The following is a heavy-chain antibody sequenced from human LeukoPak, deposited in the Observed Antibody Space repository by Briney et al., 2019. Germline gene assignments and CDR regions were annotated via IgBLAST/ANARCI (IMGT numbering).Heavy chain of an antibody. CDR3: VRGGWELDY. CDR1: GFSVRDFW. V-gene: IGHV3-7*01. CDR2: IKEDRTAD. Sequence: GSLRLSCAASGFSVRDFWMAWVRQAPGKGLEWVAHIKEDRTADYYVDSVKGRFSISKDDGKNSLHLQMNSLRVEDTAVYYCVRGGWELDYWGQGTLVTVSS. D-gene: IGHD1-1*01. J-gene: IGHJ4*02.